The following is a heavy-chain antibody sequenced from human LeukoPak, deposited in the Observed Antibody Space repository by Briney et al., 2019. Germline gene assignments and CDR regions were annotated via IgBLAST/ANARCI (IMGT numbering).Heavy chain of an antibody. CDR3: ARDLSCSGDYDFWSGYYPRYYYYGMDV. Sequence: GASVKVSCTASGYTFTSYGISWVRQAPGQGLEWMGWISAYNGNTNYAQKLQGRVTMTTDTSTSTAYMELRSLRSDDTAVYYCARDLSCSGDYDFWSGYYPRYYYYGMDVWGQGTTVTVSS. J-gene: IGHJ6*02. D-gene: IGHD3-3*01. CDR2: ISAYNGNT. V-gene: IGHV1-18*01. CDR1: GYTFTSYG.